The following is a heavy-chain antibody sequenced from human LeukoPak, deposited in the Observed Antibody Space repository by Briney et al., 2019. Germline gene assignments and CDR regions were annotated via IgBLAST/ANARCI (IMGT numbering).Heavy chain of an antibody. D-gene: IGHD6-19*01. CDR3: ARDPEGSGWTWYYYYYMDV. CDR2: ISTSSSYI. Sequence: PGGSLRLSCAASGFTFNRYNMNWVRRAPGKGLEWVSSISTSSSYIYYADSVRGRFTISRDNAKNSLYLQMNSLRAEDTAVYYCARDPEGSGWTWYYYYYMDVWGKGTTVTVSS. CDR1: GFTFNRYN. J-gene: IGHJ6*03. V-gene: IGHV3-21*01.